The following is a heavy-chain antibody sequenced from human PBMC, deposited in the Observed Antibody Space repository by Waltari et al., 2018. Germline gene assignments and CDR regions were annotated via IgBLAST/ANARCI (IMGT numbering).Heavy chain of an antibody. CDR1: GYTFTSYG. Sequence: QVQLVQSGVEVKKPGASVKVSCKASGYTFTSYGISWVRQAPGKGLEWMGWISAYNGNTNYAQKLQGRVTMTTDTSTSTAYMELRSRRSDDTAVYYCARDLDYDFWSAQGWFDPWGQGTLVTVSS. V-gene: IGHV1-18*01. CDR3: ARDLDYDFWSAQGWFDP. J-gene: IGHJ5*02. D-gene: IGHD3-3*01. CDR2: ISAYNGNT.